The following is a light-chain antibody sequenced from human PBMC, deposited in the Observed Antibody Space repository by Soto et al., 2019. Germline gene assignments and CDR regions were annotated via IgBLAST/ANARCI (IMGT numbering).Light chain of an antibody. CDR3: QKYNSYPYT. CDR1: QSISSW. V-gene: IGKV1-5*03. J-gene: IGKJ2*01. Sequence: DIQMTQSPSTLSASVGDRVTITCRASQSISSWLAWYQQKPGKAPKLLIYKASSLESGIPSRFSGSGSGTEFTLTISSLQPDDFATYYCQKYNSYPYTFGQGTKVDI. CDR2: KAS.